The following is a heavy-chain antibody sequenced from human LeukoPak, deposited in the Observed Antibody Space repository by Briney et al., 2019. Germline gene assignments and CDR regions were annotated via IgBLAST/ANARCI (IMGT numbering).Heavy chain of an antibody. CDR2: ISWSGDGM. D-gene: IGHD3-16*01. V-gene: IGHV3-9*01. Sequence: PGGSLRLSCAASGFTFDDYAVPWVRQAPGKGLEWVSGISWSGDGMAYAYSVKGRFTISRDNARNSLFLQMNSLRPDDTALYYCAKGGMATNRQFEHWGQGTLVTVSS. CDR1: GFTFDDYA. J-gene: IGHJ4*02. CDR3: AKGGMATNRQFEH.